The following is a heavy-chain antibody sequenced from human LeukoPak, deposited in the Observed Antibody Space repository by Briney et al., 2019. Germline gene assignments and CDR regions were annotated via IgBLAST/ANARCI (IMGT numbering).Heavy chain of an antibody. CDR2: ISSSSTYI. CDR1: GFTFSSYS. CDR3: ARDGLDSSGWSVY. Sequence: GGSLRLSCAASGFTFSSYSMNWVRQAPGKGLEWVSSISSSSTYIYYADSVKGRFTISRDNAKNSLYLQMNSLRAEDTAVYYCARDGLDSSGWSVYWGLGTLVTVSS. V-gene: IGHV3-21*01. J-gene: IGHJ4*02. D-gene: IGHD6-19*01.